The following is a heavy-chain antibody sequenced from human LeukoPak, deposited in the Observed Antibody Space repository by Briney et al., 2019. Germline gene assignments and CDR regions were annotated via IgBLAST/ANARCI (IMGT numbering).Heavy chain of an antibody. V-gene: IGHV3-9*03. CDR1: GFTFDDYA. J-gene: IGHJ1*01. CDR2: ISWNSGGI. CDR3: AKDGGRYDFGVLKYFQH. D-gene: IGHD3-3*01. Sequence: GRSLRLSCAASGFTFDDYAMHWVRQAPGKGLEWVSGISWNSGGIGYADSVKGRFTISRDNAKNSLYLQMNSLRAEDMALYYCAKDGGRYDFGVLKYFQHWGQGTLVTVSS.